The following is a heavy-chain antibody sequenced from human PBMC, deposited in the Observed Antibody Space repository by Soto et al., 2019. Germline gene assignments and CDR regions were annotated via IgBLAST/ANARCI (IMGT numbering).Heavy chain of an antibody. D-gene: IGHD6-6*01. CDR3: ARDPRDPIAASDNCFDP. J-gene: IGHJ5*02. V-gene: IGHV1-69*13. Sequence: SVKVSCKASGGTFSSYAISWVRQATGQGLEWMGGIIPTFGTANYAQKFQGRVTITADESTSTAYMELSSLRSEDTAVYYCARDPRDPIAASDNCFDPWGQGTLVTVSS. CDR1: GGTFSSYA. CDR2: IIPTFGTA.